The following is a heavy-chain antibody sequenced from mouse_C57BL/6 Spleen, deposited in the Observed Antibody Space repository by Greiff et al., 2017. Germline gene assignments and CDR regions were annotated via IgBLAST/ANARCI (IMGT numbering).Heavy chain of an antibody. J-gene: IGHJ1*03. CDR3: TTDNYQFSYWYFDV. CDR2: IDPENGDT. CDR1: GFNIKDDY. D-gene: IGHD1-3*01. V-gene: IGHV14-4*01. Sequence: EVKLQQSGAELVRPGASVKLSCTASGFNIKDDYMHWVKQRPEQGLEWIGWIDPENGDTEYASKFQGKATITADTSSNTAYLQLSSLTSEDTAVYYCTTDNYQFSYWYFDVWGTGTTVTVSS.